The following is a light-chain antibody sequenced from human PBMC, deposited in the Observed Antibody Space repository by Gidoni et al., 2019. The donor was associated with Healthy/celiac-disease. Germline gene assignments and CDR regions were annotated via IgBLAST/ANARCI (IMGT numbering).Light chain of an antibody. Sequence: DIQMTQSPSSLSASVGDRVTITCRASQSISSYLNLYQQKPGKAPKLLIYAASGLQSGVPSRFSGSGSGTDFTLTISSLQPEDFATYYCQQSYSTRMYTFXQXTKLEIK. CDR3: QQSYSTRMYT. CDR1: QSISSY. V-gene: IGKV1-39*01. CDR2: AAS. J-gene: IGKJ2*01.